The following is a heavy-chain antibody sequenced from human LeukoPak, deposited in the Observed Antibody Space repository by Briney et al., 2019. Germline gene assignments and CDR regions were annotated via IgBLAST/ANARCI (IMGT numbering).Heavy chain of an antibody. J-gene: IGHJ4*02. CDR2: ISSGSSYI. CDR1: GLTFSTYT. CDR3: AGPYDIDY. V-gene: IGHV3-21*06. Sequence: GGSLRLSCAVSGLTFSTYTMNWVRQAPGKGLEWVSSISSGSSYIYYADSMKGRFTVSRDNAKNSLYLQRNSLKAEETAVDVFAGPYDIDYWGQGTLVSVSS. D-gene: IGHD3-9*01.